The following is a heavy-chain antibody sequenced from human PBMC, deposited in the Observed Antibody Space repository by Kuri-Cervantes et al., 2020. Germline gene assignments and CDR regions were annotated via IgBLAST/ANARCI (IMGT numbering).Heavy chain of an antibody. J-gene: IGHJ6*02. Sequence: GGSLRLSCAASGFTVSSDYMSWVRQAPKKGLEWVSVIYSGGSTYYADSVKGRFTISRDNSENTLYLQMNSLRAEDTAVYYCARDGVAVAGTPLYYYYGMDVWGQGTTVTVSS. V-gene: IGHV3-66*01. CDR3: ARDGVAVAGTPLYYYYGMDV. CDR1: GFTVSSDY. CDR2: IYSGGST. D-gene: IGHD6-19*01.